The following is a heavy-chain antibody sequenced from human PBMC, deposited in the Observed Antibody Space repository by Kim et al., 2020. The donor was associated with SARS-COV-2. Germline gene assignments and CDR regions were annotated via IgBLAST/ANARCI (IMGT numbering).Heavy chain of an antibody. D-gene: IGHD1-26*01. CDR3: ARVPGRPRIFDI. J-gene: IGHJ3*02. V-gene: IGHV3-7*01. CDR1: GFTFSSVW. Sequence: GGSLRLSCTASGFTFSSVWMSWVRQAPGKGLEWEVSIRQDGSEKFYVDSVKGRFTISRDNARNSLYLQMNSLRAEDTAMYYCARVPGRPRIFDIWGHGT. CDR2: IRQDGSEK.